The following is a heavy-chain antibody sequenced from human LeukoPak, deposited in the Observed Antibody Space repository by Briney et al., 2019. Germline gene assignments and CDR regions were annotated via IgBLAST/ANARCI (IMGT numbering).Heavy chain of an antibody. J-gene: IGHJ4*02. CDR3: AREIMVGAHFDF. Sequence: GGSLRLSCAASGFTFRSYNMNWVRQAPGKGLEWVSSISSSATYIFYADSAKGRFTISRDNAKSSLYLQMNSLRAEDTAVYYCAREIMVGAHFDFWGQGTLVTVSS. CDR2: ISSSATYI. CDR1: GFTFRSYN. V-gene: IGHV3-21*01. D-gene: IGHD1-26*01.